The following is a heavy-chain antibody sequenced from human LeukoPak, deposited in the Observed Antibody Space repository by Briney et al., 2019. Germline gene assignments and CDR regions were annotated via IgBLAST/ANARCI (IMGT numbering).Heavy chain of an antibody. CDR3: AELGITMIGGV. CDR2: ISSSGSTI. Sequence: GGPLRLSCAASGFIFSSYEMNWVRQAPGKGLEWVSYISSSGSTIYYADSVKGRFTISRDNAKNSLYLQMNGLRAEDTAVYYCAELGITMIGGVWGKGTTVTISS. V-gene: IGHV3-48*03. J-gene: IGHJ6*04. D-gene: IGHD3-10*02. CDR1: GFIFSSYE.